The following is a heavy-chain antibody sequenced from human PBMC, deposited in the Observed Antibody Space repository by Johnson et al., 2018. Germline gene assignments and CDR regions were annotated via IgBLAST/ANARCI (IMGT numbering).Heavy chain of an antibody. Sequence: AAPGFTFSNAWMSWVRQAPGQGLEWVGRIKSKTDGGTTDYAAPVKGRFTISRDDSKNTMYLQMNSVRAEDTAVYFCAKGPNGYSSGWYFGIDVWGQGTTVTVSS. V-gene: IGHV3-15*01. D-gene: IGHD6-19*01. CDR1: GFTFSNAW. CDR3: AKGPNGYSSGWYFGIDV. CDR2: IKSKTDGGTT. J-gene: IGHJ6*02.